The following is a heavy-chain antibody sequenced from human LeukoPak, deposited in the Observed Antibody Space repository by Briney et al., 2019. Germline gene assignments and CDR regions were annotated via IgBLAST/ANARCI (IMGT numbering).Heavy chain of an antibody. V-gene: IGHV3-49*04. CDR2: IRSKAYGGTT. J-gene: IGHJ4*02. D-gene: IGHD3-22*01. Sequence: GSLRLSCAASGFTFSSYAMSWVRQAPGKGLECVGIIRSKAYGGTTEYAASVKGRLTISRDDSKTIAYLQMNSLKTEDTGVYYCTRVGHYYDSRGYYVVDFDYWGQGTLVTVSS. CDR1: GFTFSSYA. CDR3: TRVGHYYDSRGYYVVDFDY.